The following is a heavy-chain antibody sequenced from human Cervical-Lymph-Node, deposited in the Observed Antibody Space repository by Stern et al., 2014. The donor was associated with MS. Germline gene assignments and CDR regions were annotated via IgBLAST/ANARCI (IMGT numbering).Heavy chain of an antibody. CDR3: ARLPPGATVHFDF. J-gene: IGHJ4*02. Sequence: QVQLVESGPGLVKPSETLSLTCTVSGGSISSYYWSWIRQPPGKGLEWIGYIYYSGSTNYSPSLKSRVTMSVDTSKNQFSLKLSSVTAADTAVYYCARLPPGATVHFDFWGQGTLVTVSS. CDR1: GGSISSYY. D-gene: IGHD1-26*01. CDR2: IYYSGST. V-gene: IGHV4-59*08.